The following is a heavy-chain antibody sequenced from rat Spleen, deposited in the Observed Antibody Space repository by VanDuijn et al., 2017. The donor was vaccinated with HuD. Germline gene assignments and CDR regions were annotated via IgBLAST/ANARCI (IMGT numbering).Heavy chain of an antibody. CDR1: GYSITSNY. CDR3: ARYIGNNSGFAY. D-gene: IGHD4-3*01. V-gene: IGHV3-1*01. Sequence: SQSLSLTCSVTGYSITSNYWGWIRKFPGNKMEWIGHISYSGSTSYNPSLKSRISITRDTSKNQFFLQLNSVTTEDTATYYCARYIGNNSGFAYWGQGTLVTVSS. CDR2: ISYSGST. J-gene: IGHJ3*01.